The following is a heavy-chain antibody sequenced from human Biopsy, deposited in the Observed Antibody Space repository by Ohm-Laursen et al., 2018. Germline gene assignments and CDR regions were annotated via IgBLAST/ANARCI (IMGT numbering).Heavy chain of an antibody. CDR3: ARDRMTDVFGGPTRTDVFDS. V-gene: IGHV1-2*02. D-gene: IGHD3-10*01. Sequence: ASVKVSCKASGYTFTDYYIHWVRQSPGQGLEWMGWINPNSGATNSAQKFRDRVTLTRDTSVSAVYIDLRRLKSDDAAIYYCARDRMTDVFGGPTRTDVFDSWGQGTPVTVSS. CDR2: INPNSGAT. CDR1: GYTFTDYY. J-gene: IGHJ4*02.